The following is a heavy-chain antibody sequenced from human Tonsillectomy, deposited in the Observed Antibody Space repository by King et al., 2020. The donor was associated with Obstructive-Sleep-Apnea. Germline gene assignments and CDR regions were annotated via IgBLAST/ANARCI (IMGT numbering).Heavy chain of an antibody. CDR3: ARHGSYYDVLTGYYTAFDY. CDR2: IYSSGST. D-gene: IGHD3-9*01. V-gene: IGHV4-59*08. CDR1: GGSISNYY. Sequence: QLQESGPGLVKPSETLSLTCTVSGGSISNYYCSWIRQPPGKGLEWIGYIYSSGSTNYNPSLKSRVTISVDTSKNQFSLKLSSVTAADTAVYYCARHGSYYDVLTGYYTAFDYWGQGTLATVSS. J-gene: IGHJ4*02.